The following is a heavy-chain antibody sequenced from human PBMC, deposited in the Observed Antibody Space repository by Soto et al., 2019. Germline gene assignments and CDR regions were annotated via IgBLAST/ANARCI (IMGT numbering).Heavy chain of an antibody. V-gene: IGHV3-33*01. CDR2: IRSDGSNK. D-gene: IGHD3-22*01. Sequence: QEQLVESGGGVVQPGRYLRLSCEASGFNFISYGMHWVRQAPGKGLEWVAVIRSDGSNKYYADSVKDRFTISRDNSEKTLHLEMYSLRAAATAVYYCAGDFIYYEGSGRNYYYGMDVWGQGTTVTVS. CDR3: AGDFIYYEGSGRNYYYGMDV. CDR1: GFNFISYG. J-gene: IGHJ6*02.